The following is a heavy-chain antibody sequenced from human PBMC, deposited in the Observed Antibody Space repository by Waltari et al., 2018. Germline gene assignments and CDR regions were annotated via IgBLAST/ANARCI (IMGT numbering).Heavy chain of an antibody. CDR3: ARARGGDYYYDMDV. J-gene: IGHJ6*03. D-gene: IGHD3-10*01. Sequence: QLHLVQSGAAVMKPVASVMVFCKASGYTFTGYYMRWVRQATGQGREWMGRINPSSGGTNYAQKFQGSGTMTRDESTSTAYMELSSRRSEDTAVYYCARARGGDYYYDMDVWGKGTTVTVSS. V-gene: IGHV1-2*06. CDR2: INPSSGGT. CDR1: GYTFTGYY.